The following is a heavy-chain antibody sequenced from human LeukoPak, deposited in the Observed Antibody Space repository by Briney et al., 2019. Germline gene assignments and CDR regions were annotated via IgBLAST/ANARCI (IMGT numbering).Heavy chain of an antibody. CDR2: IKLDGSVK. D-gene: IGHD3/OR15-3a*01. CDR1: GFSFGKYW. J-gene: IGHJ4*02. CDR3: ARDQYDTWSRRGNFDS. V-gene: IGHV3-7*03. Sequence: GSLRFSCVASGFSFGKYWMSWVRQAPGKGLEWVANIKLDGSVKNYVDSVKGRFTISRDNTKNSLYLQMNSLRAEDTAVFYCARDQYDTWSRRGNFDSWGQGTLVLVSS.